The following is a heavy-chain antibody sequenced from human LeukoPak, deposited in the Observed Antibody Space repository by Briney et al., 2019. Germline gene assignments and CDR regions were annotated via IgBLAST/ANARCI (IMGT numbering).Heavy chain of an antibody. V-gene: IGHV3-21*01. CDR1: GFSFNGYS. J-gene: IGHJ5*02. CDR3: ARDPRGSGPFDP. Sequence: GGSLRLSCIGSGFSFNGYSMSRIRQAPGKGLEWVSSISTGSTYIYYANSVKGRFTVSRDNAGNSLYLQMDRLAVEDTAVYYCARDPRGSGPFDPWGQGTLVTVSS. CDR2: ISTGSTYI. D-gene: IGHD3-10*01.